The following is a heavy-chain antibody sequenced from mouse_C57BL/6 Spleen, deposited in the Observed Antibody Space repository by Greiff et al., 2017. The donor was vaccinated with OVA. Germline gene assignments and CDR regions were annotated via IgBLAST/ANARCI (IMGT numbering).Heavy chain of an antibody. CDR3: ARDDGSPCDY. CDR1: GYTFTSYW. V-gene: IGHV1-52*01. CDR2: IDPSDSET. D-gene: IGHD1-1*01. J-gene: IGHJ2*01. Sequence: QVQLQQPGAELVRPGSSVKLSCKASGYTFTSYWMHWVKQRTIPGLDWIGNIDPSDSETHYNQKFKDKATLTVDKSSSTAYMQLSSLTSEDSAVYYCARDDGSPCDYWGQGTTLTVSS.